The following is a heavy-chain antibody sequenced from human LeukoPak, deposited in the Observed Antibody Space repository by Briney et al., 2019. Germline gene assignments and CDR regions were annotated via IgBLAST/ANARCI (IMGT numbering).Heavy chain of an antibody. CDR2: INIVNNAI. CDR1: GFTFSSYS. CDR3: ARDSGEGGTFDY. Sequence: GGPLRLSCAASGFTFSSYSMNWLRQAPGKGLEWVSHINIVNNAIYYSDSVKGRFTISRDNAKNSLYLQMNSLRAEDTAVYYCARDSGEGGTFDYWGQRTLVSVSS. D-gene: IGHD1-26*01. J-gene: IGHJ4*02. V-gene: IGHV3-48*04.